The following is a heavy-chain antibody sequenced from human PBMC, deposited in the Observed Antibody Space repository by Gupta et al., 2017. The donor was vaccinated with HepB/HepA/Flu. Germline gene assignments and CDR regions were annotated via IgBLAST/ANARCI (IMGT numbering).Heavy chain of an antibody. D-gene: IGHD4-11*01. V-gene: IGHV4-4*07. CDR2: IYTSGST. CDR3: AREMTTVNANRLYYYYYMDV. J-gene: IGHJ6*03. Sequence: QVQLQESGPGLVKPSETLSLTCTVSGGSISSYYWGWIRQPAGKGLEWIGRIYTSGSTNYNPSLKSRVTMSVDTSKNQFSLKLSSVTAADTAVYYCAREMTTVNANRLYYYYYMDVWGKGTTVTVSS. CDR1: GGSISSYY.